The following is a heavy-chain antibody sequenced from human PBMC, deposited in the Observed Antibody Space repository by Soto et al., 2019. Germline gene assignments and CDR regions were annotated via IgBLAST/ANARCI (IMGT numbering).Heavy chain of an antibody. CDR2: ISAYNGNT. D-gene: IGHD5-12*01. CDR3: ARDLRGYDPNWFDP. V-gene: IGHV1-18*01. CDR1: GYTFTSYG. J-gene: IGHJ5*02. Sequence: ASVKVSCKASGYTFTSYGISWVRQAPGQGLEWMGWISAYNGNTNYAQKLQGRVTMTTDTSTSTAYMELRSLRSDDTAAYYCARDLRGYDPNWFDPWGQGTLVTVSS.